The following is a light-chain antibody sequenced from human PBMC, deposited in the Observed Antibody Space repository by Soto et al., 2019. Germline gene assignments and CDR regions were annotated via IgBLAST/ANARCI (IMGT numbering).Light chain of an antibody. Sequence: QSALTQPPSVSGAPGQRVTISCTESSSNIGAGYDVHWYQQLPGTAPKLLIYGNSNRASGVPDRFSGSKSGTSAYLAITGLQAEDEADYYCQSYDSSLSGWVFGGGTKLTVL. V-gene: IGLV1-40*01. CDR1: SSNIGAGYD. CDR2: GNS. J-gene: IGLJ3*02. CDR3: QSYDSSLSGWV.